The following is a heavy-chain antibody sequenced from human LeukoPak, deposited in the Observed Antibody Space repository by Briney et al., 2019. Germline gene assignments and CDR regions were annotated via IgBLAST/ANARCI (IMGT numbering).Heavy chain of an antibody. D-gene: IGHD3-22*01. CDR1: GYTFTGYY. CDR2: INPNSGGT. CDR3: ACLKSGYHYYYGMDV. J-gene: IGHJ6*02. V-gene: IGHV1-2*06. Sequence: EASVKVSCKASGYTFTGYYMHRVRQAPGQGLEWMGRINPNSGGTNYAQKFQGRVTMTRDTSISTAYMELSRLRSDDTAVYYCACLKSGYHYYYGMDVWGQGTTVTVSS.